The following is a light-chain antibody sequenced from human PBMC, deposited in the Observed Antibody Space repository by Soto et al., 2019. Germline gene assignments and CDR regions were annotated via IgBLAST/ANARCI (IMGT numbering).Light chain of an antibody. CDR1: QSVSSSY. CDR2: GAS. Sequence: EIVLTQSPGTLSLSPGERATLSCRASQSVSSSYLAWYQQKPGQAPRLLIFGASNRATGIPDRFSGSGSETDFTLTISRLEPEDFAVYFCQLYGSSRWTFGQGTKVDIK. CDR3: QLYGSSRWT. V-gene: IGKV3-20*01. J-gene: IGKJ1*01.